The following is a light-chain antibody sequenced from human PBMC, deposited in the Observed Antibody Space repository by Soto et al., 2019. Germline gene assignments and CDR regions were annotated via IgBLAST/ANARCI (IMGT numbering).Light chain of an antibody. CDR2: DAS. CDR1: QFIGSN. CDR3: QQYNNWPPLT. Sequence: MTQSPATLSVSPGERATLSCRASQFIGSNLAWYQQKPGEAPRLLMYDASSRATGIPARFSGSGSGTEFALTISSPQSEDFAIYYCQQYNNWPPLTFGGGTKVEIK. V-gene: IGKV3-15*01. J-gene: IGKJ4*01.